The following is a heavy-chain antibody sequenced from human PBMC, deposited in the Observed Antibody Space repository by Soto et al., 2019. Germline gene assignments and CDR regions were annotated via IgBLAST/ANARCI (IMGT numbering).Heavy chain of an antibody. CDR3: AKGTNTTMVQPYYSYVMDV. CDR1: GFHFSSYA. CDR2: ISGRGDST. V-gene: IGHV3-23*01. Sequence: LRLSCSASGFHFSSYAMSWVRQAPGEGLDWGSAISGRGDSTYYADSAKGRYTISRDNSKTTQYLQMNSLRAEDTAVYYCAKGTNTTMVQPYYSYVMDVWGQGATVTVSS. J-gene: IGHJ6*02. D-gene: IGHD5-18*01.